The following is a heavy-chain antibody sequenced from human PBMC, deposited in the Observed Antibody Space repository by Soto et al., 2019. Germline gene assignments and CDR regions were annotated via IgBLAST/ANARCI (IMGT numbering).Heavy chain of an antibody. CDR3: ARGNVVAIDY. Sequence: QLQLQESGSGLVKPSQTLSLTCAVSGGSITSGGYSWSWIRQPPGKGLEWIGYIYHSGSTYYNPYHKSRVTISVDKSKNQFSLKLSSATAADTAAYYCARGNVVAIDYWGQGTLVTVSS. CDR1: GGSITSGGYS. CDR2: IYHSGST. V-gene: IGHV4-30-2*01. D-gene: IGHD2-21*01. J-gene: IGHJ4*02.